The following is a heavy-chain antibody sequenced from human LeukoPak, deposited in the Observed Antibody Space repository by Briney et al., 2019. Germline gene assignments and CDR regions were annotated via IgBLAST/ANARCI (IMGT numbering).Heavy chain of an antibody. CDR1: GFTVSSNY. J-gene: IGHJ4*02. V-gene: IGHV3-20*04. CDR2: INWNGGST. Sequence: PGGSLRLSCAASGFTVSSNYMSWVRQAPGKGLEWVSGINWNGGSTGYADSVKGRFTISRDNAKNSLYLQMNSLRAEDTALYYCARSRRGINFDYWGQGTLVTVSS. D-gene: IGHD3-16*01. CDR3: ARSRRGINFDY.